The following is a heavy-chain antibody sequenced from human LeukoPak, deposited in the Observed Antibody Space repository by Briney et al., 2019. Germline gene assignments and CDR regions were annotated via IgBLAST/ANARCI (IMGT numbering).Heavy chain of an antibody. D-gene: IGHD4-17*01. CDR1: GFTFSNAW. CDR2: IKSKTDGGTT. J-gene: IGHJ4*02. V-gene: IGHV3-15*01. CDR3: TTDNNPKYYGDYDYFDY. Sequence: PGGSLRLSCAASGFTFSNAWMSWVRQAPGKGLEWVGRIKSKTDGGTTDYAAPVKGRFTISRDDSKNTLYLQMNSLKTEDTAVYYCTTDNNPKYYGDYDYFDYWGQGTLVTVSS.